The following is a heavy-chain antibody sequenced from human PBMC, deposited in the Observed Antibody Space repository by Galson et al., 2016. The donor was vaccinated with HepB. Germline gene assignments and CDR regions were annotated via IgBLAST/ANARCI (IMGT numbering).Heavy chain of an antibody. Sequence: LRLSCAASGFTFSDYYMSWIRQPPGKGLEWIGEINGTGSTNYTPSLKSRVSISVDTSKNQFSLKLSSVTAADTAVYYCARGFLPLSYVWGNYRYSARIGMDVWGQGTSVTVSS. CDR2: INGTGST. D-gene: IGHD3-16*02. CDR3: ARGFLPLSYVWGNYRYSARIGMDV. CDR1: GFTFSDYY. J-gene: IGHJ6*02. V-gene: IGHV4-34*01.